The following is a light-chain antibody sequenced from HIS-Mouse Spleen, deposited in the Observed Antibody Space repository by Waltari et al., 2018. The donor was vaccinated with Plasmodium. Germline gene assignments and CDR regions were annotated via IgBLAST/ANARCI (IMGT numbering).Light chain of an antibody. V-gene: IGKV3-15*01. J-gene: IGKJ3*01. CDR2: GAS. CDR3: QQYNNWSFT. CDR1: QSVIRN. Sequence: EIVMTQSPATLSVSPGDRPTLSCRASQSVIRNLAWYQQKPGQAPRLLIYGASTRATGIPARFSGSESGTEFTLTISSLQSEDFAVYYCQQYNNWSFTFGPGTKVDIK.